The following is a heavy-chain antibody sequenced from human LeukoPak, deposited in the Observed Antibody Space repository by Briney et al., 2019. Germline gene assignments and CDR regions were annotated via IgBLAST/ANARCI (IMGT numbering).Heavy chain of an antibody. CDR3: AREADIVSFDL. Sequence: VSCKASGYTFTVNHVHWVRQAPGQGLEWMGWNDPNSGGTKYAQKFQDRVAMTSDTSISTAYMELSGLRSDDTAVYFCAREADIVSFDLWGRGTRVTVSS. J-gene: IGHJ2*01. CDR1: GYTFTVNH. D-gene: IGHD3-16*02. V-gene: IGHV1-2*02. CDR2: NDPNSGGT.